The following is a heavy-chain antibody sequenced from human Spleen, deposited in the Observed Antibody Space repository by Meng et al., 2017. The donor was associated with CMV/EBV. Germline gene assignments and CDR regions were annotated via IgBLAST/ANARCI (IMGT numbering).Heavy chain of an antibody. D-gene: IGHD2-8*01. Sequence: GGSLRLSCAASGLTFNKYAIHWVRQAPGKGLEWVAVTSYDGNNENYADSVKGRFSISRDNSKNTAHLRMNSLRAEDTAVYYCARPGLKGSFDTWGQGTMVTVSS. V-gene: IGHV3-30-3*01. CDR2: TSYDGNNE. CDR3: ARPGLKGSFDT. J-gene: IGHJ3*02. CDR1: GLTFNKYA.